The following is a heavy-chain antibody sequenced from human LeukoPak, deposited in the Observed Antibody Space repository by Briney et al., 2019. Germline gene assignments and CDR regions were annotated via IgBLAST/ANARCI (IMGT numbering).Heavy chain of an antibody. CDR3: ARTRQWLPPWFDP. CDR2: INHSGST. V-gene: IGHV4-34*01. D-gene: IGHD6-19*01. CDR1: GGSFSGYY. Sequence: PSETLSLTCAAYGGSFSGYYWSWIRQPPGKGLEWIGEINHSGSTNYNPSLKSRVTISVDTSKNQFSLKLSSVTAADTAVYYCARTRQWLPPWFDPWGQGTLVTVSS. J-gene: IGHJ5*02.